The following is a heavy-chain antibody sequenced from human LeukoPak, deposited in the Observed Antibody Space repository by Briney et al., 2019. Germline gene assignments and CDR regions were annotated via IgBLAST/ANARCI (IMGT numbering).Heavy chain of an antibody. V-gene: IGHV4-39*07. CDR3: ARSSGWYSLMSY. CDR1: GGSISSSSYY. CDR2: IYYSGST. D-gene: IGHD6-19*01. J-gene: IGHJ4*02. Sequence: PSETLSLTCTVSGGSISSSSYYWGWIRQPPGKGLEWIGSIYYSGSTYYNPSLKSRVTISVDTSKNQFSLKLSSVTAADTAVYYCARSSGWYSLMSYWGQGTLVTVSS.